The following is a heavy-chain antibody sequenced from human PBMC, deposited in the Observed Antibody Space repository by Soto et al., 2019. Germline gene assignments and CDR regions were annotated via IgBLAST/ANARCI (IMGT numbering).Heavy chain of an antibody. J-gene: IGHJ5*02. D-gene: IGHD2-2*01. CDR2: IHYSGST. CDR3: ARWRVGYCSSTSCSVDNWFDP. Sequence: PSKTLSLTCTVSGGSISSYYWSWIRQSPGKGLEWIGYIHYSGSTNYNPSLKSRVTISVDTSKNQFSLKLSSVTAADTAVYYCARWRVGYCSSTSCSVDNWFDPWGQGTLVTVSS. V-gene: IGHV4-59*08. CDR1: GGSISSYY.